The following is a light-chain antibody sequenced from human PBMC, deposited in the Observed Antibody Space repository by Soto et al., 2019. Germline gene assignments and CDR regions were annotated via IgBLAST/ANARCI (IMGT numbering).Light chain of an antibody. CDR1: SSDVGSYNL. J-gene: IGLJ1*01. CDR2: EGS. V-gene: IGLV2-23*03. CDR3: CSYAGSAAFAYV. Sequence: QSVLTQPASVSGSPGQSITISCTGTSSDVGSYNLVSWYQQHPGKAPKLMIYEGSKRPSGVSNRFSASKSGNTASLTISGLQAEDEADYYCCSYAGSAAFAYVFGTGTKLTVL.